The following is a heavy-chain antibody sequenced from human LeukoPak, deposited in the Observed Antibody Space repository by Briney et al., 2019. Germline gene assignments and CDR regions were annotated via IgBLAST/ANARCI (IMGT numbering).Heavy chain of an antibody. CDR1: GASIDSGRYY. D-gene: IGHD4-11*01. Sequence: SETLSLTCTVSGASIDSGRYYWGWIRQPPGKGLEWIVSIHYSGTTYYNPSLKSRVTISIDTYNNQFSLKLISVTAADTAVYYCSRGTPYNPWGQGTLVTVSS. CDR3: SRGTPYNP. V-gene: IGHV4-39*07. CDR2: IHYSGTT. J-gene: IGHJ5*02.